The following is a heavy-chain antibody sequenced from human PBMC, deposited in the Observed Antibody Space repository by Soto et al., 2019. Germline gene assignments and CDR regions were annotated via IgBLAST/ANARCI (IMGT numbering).Heavy chain of an antibody. D-gene: IGHD6-6*01. J-gene: IGHJ4*02. Sequence: GGSLRLSCAASGFTFSSYCMHWVRQAPGKGLEWVAVIWYDGSNKYYADSVKGRFTISRDNSKNTLYLQMNSLRAEDTAVYYCAREVRGYSSSYYFDYWGQGTLVTVSS. CDR1: GFTFSSYC. V-gene: IGHV3-33*01. CDR2: IWYDGSNK. CDR3: AREVRGYSSSYYFDY.